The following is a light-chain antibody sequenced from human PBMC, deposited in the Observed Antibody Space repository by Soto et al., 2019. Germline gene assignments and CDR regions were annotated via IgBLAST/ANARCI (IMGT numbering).Light chain of an antibody. J-gene: IGKJ1*01. CDR3: QQYETFSGT. CDR2: DAS. CDR1: QSVSGW. Sequence: IQTTQAPSTLSASVGDRDTITCRASQSVSGWLAWYQQKPGEAPKLLIYDASALPRGVPSRFSGSGSGTKFTLTIASLQPDDFATYYCQQYETFSGTFGPGTKVDIK. V-gene: IGKV1-5*01.